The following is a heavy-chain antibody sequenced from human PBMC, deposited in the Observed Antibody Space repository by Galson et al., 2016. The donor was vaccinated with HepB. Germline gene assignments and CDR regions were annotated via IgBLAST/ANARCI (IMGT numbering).Heavy chain of an antibody. CDR2: VSYSGAT. CDR1: GGSISSSSYF. CDR3: ARRRYSRGLPVGLDV. D-gene: IGHD6-19*01. V-gene: IGHV4-39*01. Sequence: ETLSLTCTVSGGSISSSSYFWTWIRRPPGKGLEWIGSVSYSGATYYNPSLESRITISVDTSKNQFSVTLSSVTAADTAMYYCARRRYSRGLPVGLDVWGQGTTVTVSS. J-gene: IGHJ6*02.